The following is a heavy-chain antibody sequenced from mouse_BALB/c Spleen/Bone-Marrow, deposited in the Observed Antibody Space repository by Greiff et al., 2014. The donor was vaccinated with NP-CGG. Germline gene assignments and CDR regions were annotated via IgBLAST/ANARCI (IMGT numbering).Heavy chain of an antibody. Sequence: QVQLKQSGPKLVKPGASVKISCKASGYSFASYYIHWVKQRPGQGLEWIGWIFPGSGNTKYNEKFKGKATLTADTSSSTAYMQLSSLTSDDSAVYFCARGRFTTVVATGALDYWGQGTSVTVSS. CDR1: GYSFASYY. V-gene: IGHV1-66*01. CDR2: IFPGSGNT. CDR3: ARGRFTTVVATGALDY. D-gene: IGHD1-1*01. J-gene: IGHJ4*01.